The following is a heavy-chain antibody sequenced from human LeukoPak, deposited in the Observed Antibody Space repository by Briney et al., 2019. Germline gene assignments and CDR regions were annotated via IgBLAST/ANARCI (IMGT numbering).Heavy chain of an antibody. CDR2: INHSGST. D-gene: IGHD6-19*01. J-gene: IGHJ4*02. CDR1: GGSFSGYY. V-gene: IGHV4-34*01. CDR3: ARKPIAVAGLDY. Sequence: SETLSLTCAVYGGSFSGYYWSWIRQPPGKGLEWIGEINHSGSTNYNPSLRSRVTISVDTSKNQFSLKLSSVTAADTAVYYCARKPIAVAGLDYWGQGTLVTVSS.